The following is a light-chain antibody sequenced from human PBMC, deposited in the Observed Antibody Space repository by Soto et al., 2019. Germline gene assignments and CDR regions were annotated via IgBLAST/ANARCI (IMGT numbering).Light chain of an antibody. J-gene: IGLJ1*01. Sequence: QSALSQPASVSGSPGQSITISCTGTSSDVGGFEYVSWYQHQPGKAPKLIIYDVTKRPSGVSNRFSGSKSGNTASLTSSGIQAEDEGDYYCGSITRSSTSVFGTGTKLTVL. CDR1: SSDVGGFEY. V-gene: IGLV2-14*01. CDR2: DVT. CDR3: GSITRSSTSV.